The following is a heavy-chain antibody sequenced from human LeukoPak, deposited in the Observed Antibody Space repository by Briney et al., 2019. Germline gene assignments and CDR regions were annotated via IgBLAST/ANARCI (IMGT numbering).Heavy chain of an antibody. J-gene: IGHJ3*02. CDR2: IIPILGIA. V-gene: IGHV1-69*04. Sequence: GASVKVSCKASGGTFSSYAMSWVRQAPGQGLEWMGRIIPILGIANYAQKFQGRVTITADKSTSTAYMELSSLRSEDTAVYYCARKVVTYATYAFDIWGQGTMVTVSS. CDR1: GGTFSSYA. D-gene: IGHD4-23*01. CDR3: ARKVVTYATYAFDI.